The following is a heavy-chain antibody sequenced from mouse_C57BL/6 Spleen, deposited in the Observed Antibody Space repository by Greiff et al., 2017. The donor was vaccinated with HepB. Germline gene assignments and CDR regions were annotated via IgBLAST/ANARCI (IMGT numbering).Heavy chain of an antibody. V-gene: IGHV1-82*01. J-gene: IGHJ2*01. Sequence: VKLMESGPELVKPGASVKISCKASGYAFSSSWMNWVKQRPGKGLEWIGRIYPGDGDTNYNGKFKGKATLTADKSSSTAYMQLSSLTSEDSAVYFCARSKSTGFDYWGQGTTLTVSS. CDR1: GYAFSSSW. D-gene: IGHD4-1*02. CDR2: IYPGDGDT. CDR3: ARSKSTGFDY.